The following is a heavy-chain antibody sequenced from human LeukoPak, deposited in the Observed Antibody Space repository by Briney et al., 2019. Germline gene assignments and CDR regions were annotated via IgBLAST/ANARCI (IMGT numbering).Heavy chain of an antibody. V-gene: IGHV1-46*01. D-gene: IGHD1-26*01. J-gene: IGHJ5*02. Sequence: ASVKVSCKASGYSFTSYYMHWVRQAPGQGLEWMGLINPTGGSTGYAQKFQGRVTMTRDMSTSTDYMELSSLRSEDTAIYYCARDNSVGDNAWWFDPWGQGTLVTVSS. CDR3: ARDNSVGDNAWWFDP. CDR1: GYSFTSYY. CDR2: INPTGGST.